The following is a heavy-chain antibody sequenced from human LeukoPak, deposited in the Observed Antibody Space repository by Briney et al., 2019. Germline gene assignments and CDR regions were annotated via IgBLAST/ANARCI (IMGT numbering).Heavy chain of an antibody. J-gene: IGHJ4*02. Sequence: PGGSLRLSCAASGFTFSSHGMDWVRQAPGKGLEWISYISSSGSTIYYADSVRGRFTISRDNAKNSLYLQMNSLRAEDTAVYYCASRTFYDSSGYYFGNWGQGTLVTVSS. CDR2: ISSSGSTI. CDR1: GFTFSSHG. V-gene: IGHV3-48*04. D-gene: IGHD3-22*01. CDR3: ASRTFYDSSGYYFGN.